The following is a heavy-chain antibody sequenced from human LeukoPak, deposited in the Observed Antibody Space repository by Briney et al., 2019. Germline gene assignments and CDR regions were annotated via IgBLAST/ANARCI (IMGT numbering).Heavy chain of an antibody. Sequence: GGSLRLSCAASGFTFRDYGMSWVRQAPGKGLEWVANIKQDGSEKYYVDSVKGRFTISRDNAKNSLYLQMNSLRAEDTAVYYCARDLTYYDFWSGYRRPYPDDAFDIWGQGTMVTVSS. D-gene: IGHD3-3*01. J-gene: IGHJ3*02. CDR2: IKQDGSEK. V-gene: IGHV3-7*01. CDR3: ARDLTYYDFWSGYRRPYPDDAFDI. CDR1: GFTFRDYG.